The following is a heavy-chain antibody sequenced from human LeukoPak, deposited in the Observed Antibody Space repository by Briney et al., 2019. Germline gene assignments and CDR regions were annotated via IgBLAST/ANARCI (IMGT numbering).Heavy chain of an antibody. CDR1: GFTVSSNY. Sequence: PGGSLRLSCAASGFTVSSNYMSWVRQAPGKGLEWVSVIYSGGSTYYADSVKGRFTISRDNSKNTLYLQMNSLRAEDTAVYYCARVRRTYYYDSSGYSLDYWYLDLWGRGTLVTVSS. CDR3: ARVRRTYYYDSSGYSLDYWYLDL. D-gene: IGHD3-22*01. J-gene: IGHJ2*01. V-gene: IGHV3-66*01. CDR2: IYSGGST.